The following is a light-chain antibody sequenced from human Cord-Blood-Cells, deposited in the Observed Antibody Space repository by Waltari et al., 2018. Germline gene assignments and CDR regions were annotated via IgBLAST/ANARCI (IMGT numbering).Light chain of an antibody. Sequence: EIVMTQSPATLSVSPGERATLSCRASQSVSSNLAWYQQKPGQAPRLLIYGASTRATGIPARFSGSWSGTEFTLTISSLQSEDFAVYYCQQYNNWLMYTFGQGTKLEIK. J-gene: IGKJ2*01. CDR3: QQYNNWLMYT. CDR2: GAS. V-gene: IGKV3-15*01. CDR1: QSVSSN.